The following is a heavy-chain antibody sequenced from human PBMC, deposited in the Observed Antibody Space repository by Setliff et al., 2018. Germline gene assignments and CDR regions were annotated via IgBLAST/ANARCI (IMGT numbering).Heavy chain of an antibody. CDR1: GVSVNSLTW. CDR3: ARGRNVAARLLDS. CDR2: INHRGST. J-gene: IGHJ4*02. Sequence: GSLSLTCAVSGVSVNSLTWWSWVRQTPGKGLEWIGEINHRGSTNYNPSPKSRVTISIDTSKDQFSLKLISVSAADTAVYYCARGRNVAARLLDSWGQGTLVTVSS. D-gene: IGHD6-6*01. V-gene: IGHV4-4*02.